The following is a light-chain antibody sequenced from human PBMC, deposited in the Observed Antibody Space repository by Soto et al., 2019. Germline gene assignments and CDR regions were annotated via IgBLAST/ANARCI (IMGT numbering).Light chain of an antibody. J-gene: IGKJ1*01. CDR1: QDIAGR. CDR3: LQVYSFPRT. Sequence: DIQMTRSPSSVSASVGDRIPITCRAVQDIAGRLAWFQQKPGKAPQYLIQAASILQSGVPSRFSGSGSGTEFILTINNLQPEDFASYFCLQVYSFPRTFGLGTKVEI. CDR2: AAS. V-gene: IGKV1-12*01.